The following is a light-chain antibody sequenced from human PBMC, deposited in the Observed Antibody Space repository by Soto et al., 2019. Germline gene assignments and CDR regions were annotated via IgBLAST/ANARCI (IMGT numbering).Light chain of an antibody. Sequence: QSVLTQPASVSGSPGQSITISCTGTSSDVGGYNSVSWYQQHPGKAPKLMINNVSNRPSGVSNRFSGSKSGNTASLTISGFQAEDEADYYCSSYTSSSTYVFGTGTKVTVL. J-gene: IGLJ1*01. CDR3: SSYTSSSTYV. CDR2: NVS. CDR1: SSDVGGYNS. V-gene: IGLV2-14*01.